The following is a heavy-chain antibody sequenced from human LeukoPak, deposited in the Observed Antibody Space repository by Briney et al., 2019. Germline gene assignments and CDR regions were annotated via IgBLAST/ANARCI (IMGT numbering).Heavy chain of an antibody. CDR1: GFTFSDYY. J-gene: IGHJ3*02. CDR3: AKPKGLYDILTGDDAFDI. V-gene: IGHV3-11*01. Sequence: PGGSLRLSCAASGFTFSDYYMSWIRQAPGKGLEWVSYISSSGSTIYYADSVTGRFTISRDNAKNSLYLQMNSLRAEDTAVYYCAKPKGLYDILTGDDAFDIWGQGTMVTVSS. D-gene: IGHD3-9*01. CDR2: ISSSGSTI.